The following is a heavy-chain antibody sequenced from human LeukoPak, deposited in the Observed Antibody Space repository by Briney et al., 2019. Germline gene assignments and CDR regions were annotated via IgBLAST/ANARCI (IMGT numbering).Heavy chain of an antibody. D-gene: IGHD5-12*01. CDR2: ISGSGGST. CDR1: GFTFSGYA. CDR3: ANSPWKVPTGY. V-gene: IGHV3-23*01. J-gene: IGHJ4*02. Sequence: PGGSLRLSCAASGFTFSGYAMSWVRQAPGKGLEWVSAISGSGGSTYYADSVKGRFTISRDNSKNTLYLQMNSLRAEDTAVYYCANSPWKVPTGYWGQGTLVTVSS.